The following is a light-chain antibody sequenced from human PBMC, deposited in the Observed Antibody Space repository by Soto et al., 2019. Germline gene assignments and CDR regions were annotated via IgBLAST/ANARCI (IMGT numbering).Light chain of an antibody. V-gene: IGKV3-15*01. CDR1: QSVSSN. J-gene: IGKJ1*01. CDR2: GAS. Sequence: EIVMTQSPATLSVSPGERATLSCRARQSVSSNLAWYQQKPGQAPRLLIYGASTRATGIPARFSGSGSGTEFTLTISSLQSEDFAVYYCQQYNNWPPWTFGQGTRWIS. CDR3: QQYNNWPPWT.